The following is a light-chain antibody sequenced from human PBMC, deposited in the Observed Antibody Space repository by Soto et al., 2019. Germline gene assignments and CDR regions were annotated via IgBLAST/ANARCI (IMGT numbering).Light chain of an antibody. CDR3: QQYKHLIT. V-gene: IGKV1-33*01. CDR2: AAS. CDR1: QDISNY. Sequence: DIQMTQSPSSLSASVGDRVTITCQASQDISNYLNWYQQKPGKSPNLLIYAASNLETGVPSRFSGSGSGTYFTFTITSLQPEDIATYYCQQYKHLITFGQGTRLEIK. J-gene: IGKJ5*01.